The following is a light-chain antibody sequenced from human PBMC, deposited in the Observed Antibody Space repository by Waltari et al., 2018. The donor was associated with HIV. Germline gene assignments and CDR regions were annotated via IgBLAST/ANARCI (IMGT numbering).Light chain of an antibody. CDR1: QNVITN. CDR3: QQYNNWPRT. V-gene: IGKV3-15*01. Sequence: EIVMTQSPATLSVSPGERVTLSCMASQNVITNLAWYQQKFGQAPRLLIYGASTSATGIPARFSGGGSGTEFTLTISSLQSEDFAIYYCQQYNNWPRTFCQGTKVEVK. J-gene: IGKJ1*01. CDR2: GAS.